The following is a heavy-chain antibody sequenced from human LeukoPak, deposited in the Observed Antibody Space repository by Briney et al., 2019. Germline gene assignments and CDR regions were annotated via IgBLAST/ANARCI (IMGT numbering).Heavy chain of an antibody. V-gene: IGHV3-21*01. CDR3: ARGADGVSSNSRGWFDP. CDR2: ISTSSSYI. Sequence: GGSLRLSCAGSGFTFSSYSMNWARQAPGKGLEWVSSISTSSSYIYYADSVKGRFTISRDNAKNSLYLQMNSLRAEDTAVYSCARGADGVSSNSRGWFDPWGQGTLVTVSS. J-gene: IGHJ5*02. D-gene: IGHD2-15*01. CDR1: GFTFSSYS.